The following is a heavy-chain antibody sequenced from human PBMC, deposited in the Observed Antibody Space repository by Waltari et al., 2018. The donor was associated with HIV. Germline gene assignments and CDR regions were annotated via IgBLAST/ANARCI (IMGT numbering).Heavy chain of an antibody. Sequence: QLVESGGGLVKPGGSRRLCCATSGFTLCTYTMTWVRQTPGKGLELISSITSTSRSIFYSDSTKGRFIISRDNAQNSLSLQMTSLTAEDTAVYFCVADLGGSHDSWGQGTLVTVSS. CDR1: GFTLCTYT. CDR2: ITSTSRSI. CDR3: VADLGGSHDS. J-gene: IGHJ4*02. D-gene: IGHD1-26*01. V-gene: IGHV3-21*02.